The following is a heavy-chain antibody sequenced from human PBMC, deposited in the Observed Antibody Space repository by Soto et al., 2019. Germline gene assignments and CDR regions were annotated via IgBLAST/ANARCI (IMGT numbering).Heavy chain of an antibody. D-gene: IGHD4-4*01. Sequence: GESLKISCKGFGCSFTKNWITWVRQMPGKGLEWMGRIDPTDSYTKYSPSFQGHVTMSADKSISTAFLQWSSLKASDTAIYYCARHSISDAFDIWGQGTMVTVS. V-gene: IGHV5-10-1*01. CDR3: ARHSISDAFDI. J-gene: IGHJ3*02. CDR2: IDPTDSYT. CDR1: GCSFTKNW.